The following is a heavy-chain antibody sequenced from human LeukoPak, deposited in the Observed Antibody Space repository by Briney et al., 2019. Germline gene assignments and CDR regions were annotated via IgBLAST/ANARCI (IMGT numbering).Heavy chain of an antibody. CDR3: ARMGKNGLLWFGEPYYMDV. CDR1: GYTFTSYD. CDR2: MNPNSGNT. V-gene: IGHV1-8*03. Sequence: ASVKVSCKASGYTFTSYDINWVRQATGQGLEWMGWMNPNSGNTGYAQKFQGGVTITRNTSISTAYMELSSLRSEDTAVYYCARMGKNGLLWFGEPYYMDVWGKGTTVTVSS. J-gene: IGHJ6*03. D-gene: IGHD3-10*01.